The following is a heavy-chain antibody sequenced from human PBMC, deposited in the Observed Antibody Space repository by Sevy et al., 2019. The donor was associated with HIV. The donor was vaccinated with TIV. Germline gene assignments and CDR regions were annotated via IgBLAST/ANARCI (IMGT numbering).Heavy chain of an antibody. D-gene: IGHD6-13*01. CDR3: ARAIAAAGSFDY. CDR2: IYYSGST. J-gene: IGHJ4*02. Sequence: SETLALTCTVSGGSISSGGYYWSWIRQHPGKGLEWIGYIYYSGSTYYNPSLKSRVTISVDTSKNQFSLKLSSVTAADTAVYYCARAIAAAGSFDYWGQGTLVTVSS. V-gene: IGHV4-31*03. CDR1: GGSISSGGYY.